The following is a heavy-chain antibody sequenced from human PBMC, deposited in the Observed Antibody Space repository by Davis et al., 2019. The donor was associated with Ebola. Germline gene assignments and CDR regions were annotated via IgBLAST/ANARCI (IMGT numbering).Heavy chain of an antibody. CDR2: ISYDGSNK. CDR1: GFTFSSYW. Sequence: PGGSLRLSCAASGFTFSSYWMSWVRQAPGKGLEWVAVISYDGSNKYYADSVKGRFTISRDNSKNTLYLQMNSLRAEDTAVYYCARENSSSWSLDYWGQGTLVTVSS. V-gene: IGHV3-30-3*01. D-gene: IGHD6-13*01. J-gene: IGHJ4*02. CDR3: ARENSSSWSLDY.